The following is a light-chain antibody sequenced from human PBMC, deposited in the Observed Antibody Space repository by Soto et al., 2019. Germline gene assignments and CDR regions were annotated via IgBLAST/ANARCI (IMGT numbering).Light chain of an antibody. CDR3: QVWHGRSDHVE. CDR1: NSGSKS. CDR2: YAS. V-gene: IGLV3-21*04. Sequence: SYELTQPPSVSVAPGKTARITCGGNNSGSKSVHWYQQKPSQAPVLVIYYASDRPSGIPERFSGANSGNTATRTISRVEAGDEADFYWQVWHGRSDHVEFVGGTKLTVL. J-gene: IGLJ2*01.